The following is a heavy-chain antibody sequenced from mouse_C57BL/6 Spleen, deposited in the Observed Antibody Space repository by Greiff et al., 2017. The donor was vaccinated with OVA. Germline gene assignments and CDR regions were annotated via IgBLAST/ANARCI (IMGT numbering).Heavy chain of an antibody. CDR3: ARHSSGCYFDY. Sequence: VQLQQSGAELVKPGASVKISCKASGYAFSSYWMNWVKQRPGKGLEWIGQIHPGDGDTNYNGKFKGKATLTADKSSSTAYLQLSSLTSEDSAVYFCARHSSGCYFDYWGKGTTLRVSS. CDR2: IHPGDGDT. J-gene: IGHJ2*01. D-gene: IGHD3-2*02. CDR1: GYAFSSYW. V-gene: IGHV1-80*01.